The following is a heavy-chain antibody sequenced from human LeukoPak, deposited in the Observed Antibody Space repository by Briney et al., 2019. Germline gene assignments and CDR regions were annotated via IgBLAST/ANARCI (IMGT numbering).Heavy chain of an antibody. CDR3: ARETHCTSTSCYGMDV. Sequence: GGSLRLSCAASGFTFSSYSMNWVCQAPGKGLEWVSSISSSSSYIYYADSVKGRFTISRDNAKNSLYLQMNSLRAEDTAVYYCARETHCTSTSCYGMDVWGQGTTVTVSS. J-gene: IGHJ6*02. CDR1: GFTFSSYS. D-gene: IGHD2-2*01. V-gene: IGHV3-21*01. CDR2: ISSSSSYI.